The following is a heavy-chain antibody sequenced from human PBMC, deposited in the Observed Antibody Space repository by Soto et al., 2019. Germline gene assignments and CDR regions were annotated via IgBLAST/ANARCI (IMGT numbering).Heavy chain of an antibody. J-gene: IGHJ4*02. CDR3: ARVGDRSGYYYYFDY. D-gene: IGHD3-22*01. V-gene: IGHV1-69*13. CDR2: IIPIFGTA. CDR1: GGTFSSYA. Sequence: SVKVSCKAPGGTFSSYAISWVRQAPGQGLEWMGGIIPIFGTANYAQKFQGRVTITADESTSTAYMELSSLRSEDTAVYYCARVGDRSGYYYYFDYWGQGTLVTVS.